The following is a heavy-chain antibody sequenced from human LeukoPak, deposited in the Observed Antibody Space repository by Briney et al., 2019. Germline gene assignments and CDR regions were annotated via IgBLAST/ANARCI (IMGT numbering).Heavy chain of an antibody. CDR3: ARVISGSSWYKYGY. CDR2: INPNSGGT. D-gene: IGHD6-13*01. V-gene: IGHV1-2*06. CDR1: GYTFTGYY. J-gene: IGHJ4*02. Sequence: ASVKVSCKASGYTFTGYYMHWVRQAPGQGLEWMGRINPNSGGTNYAQKFQGRVTMTRDTSISTAYMELSRLRSDDTAVYYCARVISGSSWYKYGYWGQGTLVTVSS.